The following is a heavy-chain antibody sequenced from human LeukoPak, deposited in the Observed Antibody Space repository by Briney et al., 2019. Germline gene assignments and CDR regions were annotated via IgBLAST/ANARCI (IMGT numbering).Heavy chain of an antibody. CDR1: GGSISSSSYY. D-gene: IGHD4-23*01. V-gene: IGHV4-39*07. J-gene: IGHJ4*02. CDR3: ARARDYGGNFFDY. Sequence: SETLSLTCTVSGGSISSSSYYWGWIRQPPGKGLEWIGEINHRGVTTYNPSLKSRVTISVDTSKNQFSLKLSSVTAADTAVYYCARARDYGGNFFDYWGQGTLVTVSS. CDR2: INHRGVT.